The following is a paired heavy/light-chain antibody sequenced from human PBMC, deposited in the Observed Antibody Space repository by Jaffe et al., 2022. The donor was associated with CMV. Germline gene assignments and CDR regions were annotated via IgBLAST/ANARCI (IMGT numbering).Heavy chain of an antibody. D-gene: IGHD1-26*01. CDR3: TTNYYLSGFDI. V-gene: IGHV3-15*01. CDR2: IKTKSDDGTT. J-gene: IGHJ3*02. Sequence: EVQLVESGGGLVKPGGSLRLSCAASGFIFSNAWMNWVRQAPGKGLEWVGRIKTKSDDGTTDYAAPVKGRFSISRDDSKTTVDLQMNSLKTEDTAVYYCTTNYYLSGFDIWGQGTMVTVSS. CDR1: GFIFSNAW.
Light chain of an antibody. CDR1: SSNIGNNY. CDR2: ENN. CDR3: GTRDSSLSADVV. Sequence: QSVLTQPPSVSAAPGQKVTISCSGSSSNIGNNYVSWYQQFPGTAPKLLIYENNKRPSGIPDRFSGSKSGTSATLGITGLQTGDEADYYCGTRDSSLSADVVFGGGTKLTVL. J-gene: IGLJ2*01. V-gene: IGLV1-51*02.